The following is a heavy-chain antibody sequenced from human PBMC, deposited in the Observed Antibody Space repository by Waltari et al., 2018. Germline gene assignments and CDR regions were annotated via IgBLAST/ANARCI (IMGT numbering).Heavy chain of an antibody. V-gene: IGHV3-7*01. J-gene: IGHJ4*02. CDR2: INQEGSEK. D-gene: IGHD6-13*01. CDR3: TRGGDDSSWYWRN. Sequence: EVQLVESGGCLVQPGGSLRLSCAASAFPFSNNWMTWVRQAPGKGLEWVANINQEGSEKYSVESVKGRFTISRDNAKNSLYLQLNSRRADDTAVYYCTRGGDDSSWYWRNWGQGTLVTVSA. CDR1: AFPFSNNW.